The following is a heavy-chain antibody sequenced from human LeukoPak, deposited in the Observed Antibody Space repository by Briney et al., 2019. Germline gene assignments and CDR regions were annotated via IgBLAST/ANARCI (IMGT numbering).Heavy chain of an antibody. J-gene: IGHJ3*02. CDR1: GFTFSSYS. CDR3: ARGVEGSSYYDSSGKGNALDI. D-gene: IGHD3-22*01. V-gene: IGHV3-48*02. Sequence: GGSLRVSCAASGFTFSSYSMNWVRQAPGKGLEWVSYINSNSKTIYYADSVKDRFTISRDNAKNSLYLQMDSLRDEDTAVYYCARGVEGSSYYDSSGKGNALDIWGQGTVVTASS. CDR2: INSNSKTI.